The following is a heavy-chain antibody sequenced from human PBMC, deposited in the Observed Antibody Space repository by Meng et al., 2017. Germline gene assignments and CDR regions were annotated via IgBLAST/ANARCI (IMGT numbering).Heavy chain of an antibody. Sequence: QGQLVQVGGEVNKAGASVKVSCKASGYTFTSYDINWVRQATGQGLEWMGWMNPNSGNTGYAQKFQGRVTITRNTSISTAYMELSSLRSEDTAVYYCARGLAVAGTVFWFDPWGQGTLVTVSS. J-gene: IGHJ5*02. D-gene: IGHD6-19*01. CDR2: MNPNSGNT. V-gene: IGHV1-8*03. CDR1: GYTFTSYD. CDR3: ARGLAVAGTVFWFDP.